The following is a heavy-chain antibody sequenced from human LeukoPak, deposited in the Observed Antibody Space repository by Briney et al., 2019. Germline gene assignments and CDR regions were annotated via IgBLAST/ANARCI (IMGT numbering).Heavy chain of an antibody. CDR3: AKTTTGYSSGRYPAWPIDY. CDR1: GFTFGSYA. Sequence: TGGSLRLSCAASGFTFGSYAMYWVRQAPGKGLEWVSGIFGSGGSAHYADSVKGRFTISRDNSKNTVYLHMDSLRAEDTAIYYWAKTTTGYSSGRYPAWPIDYWGQGTLVTVSS. CDR2: IFGSGGSA. J-gene: IGHJ4*02. D-gene: IGHD2-15*01. V-gene: IGHV3-23*01.